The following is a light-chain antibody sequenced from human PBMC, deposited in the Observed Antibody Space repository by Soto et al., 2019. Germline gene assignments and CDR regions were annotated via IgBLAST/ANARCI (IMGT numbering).Light chain of an antibody. CDR1: QSVSSFY. CDR3: QQYVNSLWT. J-gene: IGKJ1*01. V-gene: IGKV3-20*01. CDR2: GAS. Sequence: DIVLTQSPGTLSLSPGERASLSCRASQSVSSFYLAWYQQKPGQAPRLLIYGASRRATGIPDRFSGSGSGTDFTLTISRLEPEDFAVYYCQQYVNSLWTFGQGTKVDIK.